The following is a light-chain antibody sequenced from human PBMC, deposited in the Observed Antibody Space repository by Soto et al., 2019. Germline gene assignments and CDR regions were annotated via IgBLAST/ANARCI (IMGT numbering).Light chain of an antibody. Sequence: EIVLTQSPGTLSLSPGERATLSCRASQSVSSSYLGWYQQKPGQAPRLLIYDASSRATGVPDRFSGGGSGTDFPLTISRLEPEEFAVYYCQHYAMSPPFTFGPGTKVDIK. CDR1: QSVSSSY. J-gene: IGKJ3*01. CDR3: QHYAMSPPFT. CDR2: DAS. V-gene: IGKV3-20*01.